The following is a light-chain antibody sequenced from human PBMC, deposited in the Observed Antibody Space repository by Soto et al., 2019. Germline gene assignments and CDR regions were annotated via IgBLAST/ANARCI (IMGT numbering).Light chain of an antibody. CDR3: QQYEAVVT. Sequence: EIVMTQSPATLSVSPGERATLSCRASQSVGSDLAWYQQKPGQAPRLVIYDIFTRATGIPDRFSGSGSGTDFTLTISRLEPEDVAVYYCQQYEAVVTFGQGTKVEI. CDR2: DIF. CDR1: QSVGSD. V-gene: IGKV3D-15*01. J-gene: IGKJ1*01.